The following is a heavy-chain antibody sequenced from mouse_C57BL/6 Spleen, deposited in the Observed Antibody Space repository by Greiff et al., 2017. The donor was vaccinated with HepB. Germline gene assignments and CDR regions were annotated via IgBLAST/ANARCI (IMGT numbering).Heavy chain of an antibody. Sequence: EVMLVESGGGLVQPGGSMKLSCVASGFTFSNYWMNWVRQSPEKGLEWVAQIRLKSDNYATHYAESVKGRFTISRDDSKSSAYLQMNNLRAEDTGIYYCTRVLDYWGQGTSVTVSS. CDR3: TRVLDY. CDR1: GFTFSNYW. J-gene: IGHJ4*01. V-gene: IGHV6-3*01. CDR2: IRLKSDNYAT.